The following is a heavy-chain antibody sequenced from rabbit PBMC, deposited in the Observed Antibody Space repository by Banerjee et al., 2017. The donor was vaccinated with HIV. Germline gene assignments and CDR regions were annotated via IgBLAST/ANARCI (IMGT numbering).Heavy chain of an antibody. J-gene: IGHJ4*01. CDR1: GFSFSSNYW. CDR2: IKTTNGVT. D-gene: IGHD6-1*01. Sequence: QQQLEESGGDLVKPEGSLTLTCTASGFSFSSNYWICWVRQAPGKGLEWIGCIKTTNGVTAYASWAKGRFTISKTSSTTVTLQMTSLTAADTATYFCARADYTGYDYIIFNLWGQGTLVTVS. V-gene: IGHV1S45*01. CDR3: ARADYTGYDYIIFNL.